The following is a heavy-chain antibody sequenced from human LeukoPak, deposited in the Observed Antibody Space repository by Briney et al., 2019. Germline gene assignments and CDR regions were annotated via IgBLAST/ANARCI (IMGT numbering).Heavy chain of an antibody. J-gene: IGHJ6*02. CDR3: ARVAYSSSWSRYYYGMDV. CDR2: IYYSGST. D-gene: IGHD6-13*01. Sequence: SETLSLTCTVSGGSISSYYWSWLRQPPGKGQEGIGYIYYSGSTNYNPSLKSRVTISVDTSKNQFSLKLSSVTAADTAVYYCARVAYSSSWSRYYYGMDVWGQGTTATVSS. CDR1: GGSISSYY. V-gene: IGHV4-59*01.